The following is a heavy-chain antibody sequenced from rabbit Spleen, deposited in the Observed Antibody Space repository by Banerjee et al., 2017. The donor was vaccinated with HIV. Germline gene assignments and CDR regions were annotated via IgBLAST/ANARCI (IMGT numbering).Heavy chain of an antibody. CDR2: INIVTGKS. Sequence: QEQLVESGGGLVKPEGSLTLTCKASGVSFSDKDVMCWVRQAPGKGLEWIACINIVTGKSVYASWAKGRFTCSKTSSTTVTLQMTSLTVADTATYFCARDTGSSFSTYGMDLWGQGTLVTVS. CDR3: ARDTGSSFSTYGMDL. J-gene: IGHJ6*01. V-gene: IGHV1S45*01. CDR1: GVSFSDKDV. D-gene: IGHD8-1*01.